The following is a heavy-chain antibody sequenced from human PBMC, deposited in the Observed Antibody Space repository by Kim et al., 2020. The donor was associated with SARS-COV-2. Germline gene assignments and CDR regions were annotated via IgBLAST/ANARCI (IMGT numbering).Heavy chain of an antibody. CDR2: FSVTDGST. J-gene: IGHJ4*02. V-gene: IGHV3-23*01. CDR3: AKKFLYGLGSFYDY. CDR1: GFTFTTYG. D-gene: IGHD3-10*01. Sequence: GGSLRLSCAASGFTFTTYGMGWVRQAPGKGLEWVSSFSVTDGSTNYADSVKGRFSISGDISKSTLYLQMSSLRAEDTAVYYCAKKFLYGLGSFYDYWGQG.